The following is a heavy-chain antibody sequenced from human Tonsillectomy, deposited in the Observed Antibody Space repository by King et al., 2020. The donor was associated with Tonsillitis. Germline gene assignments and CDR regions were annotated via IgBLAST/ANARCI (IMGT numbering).Heavy chain of an antibody. Sequence: VQLVESGGGLVQPGGSLTLSCAASGFSFSIYWMHWVRQAPGKGLVWVSRTNSDGSSTTYADSVKGRFTISRDNAKNTLYLQMNSLGAEDTAVYYCARGYSGTYRIDYWGQGTLVTVSS. D-gene: IGHD1-26*01. V-gene: IGHV3-74*01. CDR1: GFSFSIYW. CDR2: TNSDGSST. J-gene: IGHJ4*02. CDR3: ARGYSGTYRIDY.